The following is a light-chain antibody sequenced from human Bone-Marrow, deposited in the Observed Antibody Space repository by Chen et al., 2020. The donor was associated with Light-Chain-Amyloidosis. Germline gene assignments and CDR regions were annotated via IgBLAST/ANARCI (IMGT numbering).Light chain of an antibody. CDR2: EDD. J-gene: IGLJ3*02. CDR1: SGSIATNY. Sequence: NFMLTQPHSVSESPGKTVIISCTRSSGSIATNYVQWYQQRPGSSPTTVIYEDDQRPSGVPELFSGSLDRSSSSASLAISGLKTEDEADYYCQSYQGSSQGVFGGGTKLTVL. V-gene: IGLV6-57*01. CDR3: QSYQGSSQGV.